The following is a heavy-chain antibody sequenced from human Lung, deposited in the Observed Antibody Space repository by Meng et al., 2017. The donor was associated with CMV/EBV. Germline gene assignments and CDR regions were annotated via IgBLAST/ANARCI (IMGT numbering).Heavy chain of an antibody. D-gene: IGHD2-15*01. J-gene: IGHJ4*02. CDR1: GYTFGSYG. CDR2: FVNYVDT. CDR3: ASGTPGRSYCDY. V-gene: IGHV1-18*01. Sequence: QVHPVQSGPEVKKPEASVRVSCKASGYTFGSYGICWVRQAPGQGLEWMGWFVNYVDTYPAPKFQGRVTMTTDTHTNTAFMELRSLTSDDTAVYYCASGTPGRSYCDYWGQGTLVTVSS.